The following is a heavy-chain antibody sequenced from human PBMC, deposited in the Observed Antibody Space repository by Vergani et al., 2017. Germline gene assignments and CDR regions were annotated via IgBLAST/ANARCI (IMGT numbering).Heavy chain of an antibody. CDR3: TRHTVTLNWFDP. J-gene: IGHJ5*02. Sequence: EVQLVESGGGLVQPGRSLRLSCTASGFTFGDYAMSWVRQASGKGLEWVGRIRSKANSYATAYAASVKGRFTISRDDSKNTAYLQMNSLKTEDTAVYYCTRHTVTLNWFDPWGQGTLVTVSS. CDR1: GFTFGDYA. D-gene: IGHD4-17*01. CDR2: IRSKANSYAT. V-gene: IGHV3-73*01.